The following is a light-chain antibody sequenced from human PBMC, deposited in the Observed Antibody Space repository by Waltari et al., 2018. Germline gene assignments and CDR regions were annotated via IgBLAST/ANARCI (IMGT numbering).Light chain of an antibody. J-gene: IGKJ1*01. CDR3: QQYNDWPRT. CDR1: QYVNIH. CDR2: AAP. V-gene: IGKV3-15*01. Sequence: EVVMTQSPATLSVSPGESATLSCRASQYVNIHLDWYQQKLGQAPRLLIYAAPTRATGVPARFSGSGSGTDFTLTISSLQSEDFAVYYCQQYNDWPRTFGLGTKVEIK.